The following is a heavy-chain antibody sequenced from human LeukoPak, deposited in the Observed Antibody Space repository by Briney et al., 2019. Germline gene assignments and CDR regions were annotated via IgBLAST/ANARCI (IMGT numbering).Heavy chain of an antibody. V-gene: IGHV4-34*01. CDR3: ARGQRYSSSSIDY. Sequence: SETLSLTCAVCGGSFSGYYWSWIRQPPGKGLEWIGEINHSGSTNYNPSLKSRVTISVDTSKNQFSLKLSSVTAADTAVYYCARGQRYSSSSIDYWGQGTLVTVSS. CDR1: GGSFSGYY. CDR2: INHSGST. J-gene: IGHJ4*02. D-gene: IGHD6-6*01.